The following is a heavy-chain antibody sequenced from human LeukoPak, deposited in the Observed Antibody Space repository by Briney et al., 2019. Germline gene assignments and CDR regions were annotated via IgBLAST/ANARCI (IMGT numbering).Heavy chain of an antibody. Sequence: NPSETLSLTCTVSGGSISSGSYYWSWIRQPAGKGLEWIGRIYTSGSTNYNPSLKSRVTISVDTSKNQFSLKLSSVTAADTAVYYCDQGNYDILTGYPPSWFDPWGQGTLVTVSS. V-gene: IGHV4-61*02. J-gene: IGHJ5*02. CDR1: GGSISSGSYY. CDR2: IYTSGST. D-gene: IGHD3-9*01. CDR3: DQGNYDILTGYPPSWFDP.